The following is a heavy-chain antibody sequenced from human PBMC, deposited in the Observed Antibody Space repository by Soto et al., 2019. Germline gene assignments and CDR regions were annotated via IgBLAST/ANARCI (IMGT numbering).Heavy chain of an antibody. V-gene: IGHV4-59*08. D-gene: IGHD3-3*01. J-gene: IGHJ5*02. CDR2: IYYSGST. CDR3: ARHPPRYDFWGGNYHGQNWFDP. Sequence: SETLSLTCTVSGGSISSYYWSWIRQPPGKGLEWIGYIYYSGSTNYNPSLKSRVTISVDTSKNQFSLKLSSVTAADTAVYYCARHPPRYDFWGGNYHGQNWFDPWGQGTLVTVSS. CDR1: GGSISSYY.